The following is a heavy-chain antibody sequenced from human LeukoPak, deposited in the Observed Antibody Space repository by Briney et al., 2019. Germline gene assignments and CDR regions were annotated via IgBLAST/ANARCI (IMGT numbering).Heavy chain of an antibody. J-gene: IGHJ4*02. V-gene: IGHV3-33*01. D-gene: IGHD3-16*01. CDR1: GFTFINYG. CDR2: IWHDGSNK. Sequence: GGSLRLSCAASGFTFINYGFHWVRQAPGKGLEWVAVIWHDGSNKYYADSVKGRFSVSRDDSKQTLYLQMNSLRAEDTAVYYCTTDRALGYFDYWGQGTLVTVSS. CDR3: TTDRALGYFDY.